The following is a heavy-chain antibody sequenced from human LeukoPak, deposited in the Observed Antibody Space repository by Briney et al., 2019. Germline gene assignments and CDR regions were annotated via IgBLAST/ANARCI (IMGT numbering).Heavy chain of an antibody. V-gene: IGHV4-38-2*02. J-gene: IGHJ4*02. Sequence: SETLSLTCTVSGYSISSGYYWGWIRQPPGKGLEWIGSIYHSGSTYYNPSLKSRVTISVDTSTNQFSLKLSSVTAADTAVYYCARVAKTGTKYYFDYWGQGTLVTVSS. CDR2: IYHSGST. CDR3: ARVAKTGTKYYFDY. CDR1: GYSISSGYY. D-gene: IGHD1-7*01.